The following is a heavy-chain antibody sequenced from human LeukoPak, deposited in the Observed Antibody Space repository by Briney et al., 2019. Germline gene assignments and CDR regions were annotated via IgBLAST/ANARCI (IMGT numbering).Heavy chain of an antibody. V-gene: IGHV3-7*01. Sequence: GGSLRLSCAASGFTFSSYWMSWVRQAPGKGLEWVANIKQDGSEKYYADSVKGRFTISRDNSKNTLYLQMNSLRAEDTAVYYCAKAHGIVGATTSGYWGQGTLVTVSS. CDR3: AKAHGIVGATTSGY. D-gene: IGHD1-26*01. CDR2: IKQDGSEK. CDR1: GFTFSSYW. J-gene: IGHJ4*02.